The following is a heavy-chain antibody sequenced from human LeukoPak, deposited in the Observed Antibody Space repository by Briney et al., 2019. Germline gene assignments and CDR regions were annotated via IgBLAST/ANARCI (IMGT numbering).Heavy chain of an antibody. V-gene: IGHV3-21*01. D-gene: IGHD3-10*01. CDR2: ISSSSTYI. J-gene: IGHJ2*01. Sequence: GSLRLSCAASGFTFSSYSMNWVRQAPGKGLEWVSSISSSSTYIYYADSVKGRFTISRDNAKNSLYLQMNSLRAEDTAVYYCAREYMVQGVRDWYFDLWGRGTLVTVSS. CDR1: GFTFSSYS. CDR3: AREYMVQGVRDWYFDL.